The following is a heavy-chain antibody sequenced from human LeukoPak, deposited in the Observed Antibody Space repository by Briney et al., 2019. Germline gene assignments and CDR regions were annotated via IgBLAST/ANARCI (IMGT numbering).Heavy chain of an antibody. Sequence: ASVKVSCKASGGTFSSYAISWVRQAPRQGLEWMGRIIPIFGTANYAQKFQGRVTITTDESTSTAYMELSSLRSEDTAVYYCARDYDSSGYYYGWGQGTLVTVSS. CDR3: ARDYDSSGYYYG. D-gene: IGHD3-22*01. V-gene: IGHV1-69*05. CDR1: GGTFSSYA. CDR2: IIPIFGTA. J-gene: IGHJ4*02.